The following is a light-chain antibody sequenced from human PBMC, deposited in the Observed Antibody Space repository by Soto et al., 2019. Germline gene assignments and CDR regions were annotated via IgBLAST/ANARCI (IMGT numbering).Light chain of an antibody. J-gene: IGKJ4*01. CDR1: QSVARSY. CDR3: QQYAISPIT. CDR2: DAS. Sequence: ENVLTQSPGTLSLSPGERANLSCRASQSVARSYLAWYQHKPGQSPRLLIYDASNRAAGIPDRFSGSGSGSDFTVTISRLEAEDFAVYFCQQYAISPITFGGGAKLEIK. V-gene: IGKV3-20*01.